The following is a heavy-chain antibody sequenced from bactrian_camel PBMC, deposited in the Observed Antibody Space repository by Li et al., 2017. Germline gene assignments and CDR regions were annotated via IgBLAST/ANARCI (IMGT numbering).Heavy chain of an antibody. CDR2: INRGGTT. V-gene: IGHV3S40*01. J-gene: IGHJ4*01. CDR3: AAAFSTDY. CDR1: GFTFSTNA. Sequence: LVESGGGLVQPGGSIRLSCSASGFTFSTNAMSWVRQAPGKGLEWVSIINRGGTTYYADSMKGRFTISRDNATNTVYLQMNSLKSEDTALYYCAAAFSTDYWGRGTQVTVS. D-gene: IGHD2*01.